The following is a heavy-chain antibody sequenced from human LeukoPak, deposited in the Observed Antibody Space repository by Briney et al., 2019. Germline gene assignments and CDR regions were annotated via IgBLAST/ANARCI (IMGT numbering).Heavy chain of an antibody. CDR1: GYSISSGYY. D-gene: IGHD4-17*01. J-gene: IGHJ4*02. CDR2: IYHSGST. Sequence: TXSXTCAVSGYSISSGYYWGWIRPPPGKGLEWIGSIYHSGSTYYNPSLKRRVTISVDTSNNQFSLKLSSVTAADTAVYYCARAVTNIDYWGQGTLVTVSS. V-gene: IGHV4-38-2*01. CDR3: ARAVTNIDY.